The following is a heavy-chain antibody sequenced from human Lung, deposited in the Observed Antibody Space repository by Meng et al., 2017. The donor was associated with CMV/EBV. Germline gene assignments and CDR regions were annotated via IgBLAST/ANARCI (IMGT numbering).Heavy chain of an antibody. CDR1: GYSFTSYW. V-gene: IGHV5-51*01. D-gene: IGHD6-19*01. CDR2: IYPGDSDT. Sequence: XVSXKGSGYSFTSYWIGWVRQMPGKGLEWMGIIYPGDSDTRYSPSFQGQVTISADKSISTAYLQWSSLKASDTATYYCARPGTYSSGWYAYWGQGTLVTVSS. J-gene: IGHJ4*02. CDR3: ARPGTYSSGWYAY.